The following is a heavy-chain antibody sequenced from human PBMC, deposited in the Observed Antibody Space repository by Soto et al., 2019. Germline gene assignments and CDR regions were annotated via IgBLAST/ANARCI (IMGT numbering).Heavy chain of an antibody. D-gene: IGHD3-9*01. CDR1: GFTFSGSA. V-gene: IGHV3-73*01. CDR2: IRSKPNNYAT. Sequence: EVQLVESGGGLVQPGGSLKLSCAASGFTFSGSAMHWVRQASGKGLEWVGRIRSKPNNYATAYGASVKGRFTISRDDSKNTAYLQISGLRAEDTAVYYCAREYYGLLTGYYTDYWGQGTLVSVSS. CDR3: AREYYGLLTGYYTDY. J-gene: IGHJ4*02.